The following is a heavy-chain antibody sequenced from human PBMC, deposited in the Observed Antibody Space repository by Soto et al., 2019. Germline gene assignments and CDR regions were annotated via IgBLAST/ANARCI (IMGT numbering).Heavy chain of an antibody. CDR1: GGSIISHF. CDR2: IHYTGST. V-gene: IGHV4-59*11. D-gene: IGHD2-15*01. CDR3: GRGGWSLDY. J-gene: IGHJ4*02. Sequence: SETLSLTCSVSGGSIISHFWSWIRQPPGKGLEWIGYIHYTGSTEYNPSLKSRLTISVDTSKNQFSLKLTSVTAADTAVYYCGRGGWSLDYWGQGTLVTVSS.